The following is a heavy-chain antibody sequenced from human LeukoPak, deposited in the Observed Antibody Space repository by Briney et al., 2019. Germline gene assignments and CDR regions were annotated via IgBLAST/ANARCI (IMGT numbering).Heavy chain of an antibody. CDR3: AGVWQLLRGYYFDY. Sequence: ASVKVSCKASGYTFTSYGISWVRQAPGQGLEWMGWISAYNGNTNYAQKLQGRVTITTDTSTSTAYMELRSLRSDDTAVYYCAGVWQLLRGYYFDYWGQRTLVTVSS. D-gene: IGHD2-15*01. CDR2: ISAYNGNT. CDR1: GYTFTSYG. J-gene: IGHJ4*02. V-gene: IGHV1-18*01.